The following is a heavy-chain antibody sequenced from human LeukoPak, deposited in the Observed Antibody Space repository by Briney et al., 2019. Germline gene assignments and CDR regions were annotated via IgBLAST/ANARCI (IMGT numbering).Heavy chain of an antibody. CDR1: GGSISSYY. CDR2: INHSGST. J-gene: IGHJ4*02. D-gene: IGHD3-3*01. V-gene: IGHV4-34*01. CDR3: ARGPLLLEWGPHFDY. Sequence: SETLSLTCTVSGGSISSYYWSWIRQPPGKGLEWIGEINHSGSTNYNPSLKSRVTISVDTSKNQFSLKLSSVTAADTAVYYCARGPLLLEWGPHFDYWGQGTLVTVSS.